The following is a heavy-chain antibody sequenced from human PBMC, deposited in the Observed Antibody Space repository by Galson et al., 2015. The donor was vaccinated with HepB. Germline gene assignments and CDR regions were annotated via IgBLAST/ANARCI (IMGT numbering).Heavy chain of an antibody. V-gene: IGHV3-48*02. Sequence: SLRLSCAASGFTFSSYSMNWVRQAPGKGLEWVSYISSSSSTIYYADSVKGRFTISRDNAKNSLYLQMNSLRDEDTAVYYCARGGSGLFTVDAFDIWGQGTMVTVSS. D-gene: IGHD1-26*01. CDR3: ARGGSGLFTVDAFDI. J-gene: IGHJ3*02. CDR1: GFTFSSYS. CDR2: ISSSSSTI.